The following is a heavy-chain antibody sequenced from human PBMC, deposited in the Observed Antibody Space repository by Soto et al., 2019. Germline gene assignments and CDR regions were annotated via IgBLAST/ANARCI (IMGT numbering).Heavy chain of an antibody. D-gene: IGHD2-15*01. CDR3: ARDNCSGGSCYHYFDY. CDR2: IIPIFGTA. J-gene: IGHJ4*02. Sequence: SVKVSCKASGGTFSSYAISWVRQAPGQGLEWMGGIIPIFGTANYAQKFQGRVTITADESTSTAYMELSSLRSEDTAVYYCARDNCSGGSCYHYFDYWGQGTLVTVSS. V-gene: IGHV1-69*13. CDR1: GGTFSSYA.